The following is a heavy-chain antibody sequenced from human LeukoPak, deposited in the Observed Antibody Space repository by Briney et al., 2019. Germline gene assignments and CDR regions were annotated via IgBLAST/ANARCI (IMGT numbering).Heavy chain of an antibody. V-gene: IGHV4-39*01. CDR2: IYYSGST. J-gene: IGHJ4*02. CDR3: ARHEEYSSGWYVGPLYFDY. D-gene: IGHD6-19*01. Sequence: SETLPLTCTVSGGSISSSSYYWGWIRQPPGKGLEWIGSIYYSGSTYYNSSLKSRVTISVDTSKNQFSLKLSSVTAADTAVYYCARHEEYSSGWYVGPLYFDYWGQGTLVTVSS. CDR1: GGSISSSSYY.